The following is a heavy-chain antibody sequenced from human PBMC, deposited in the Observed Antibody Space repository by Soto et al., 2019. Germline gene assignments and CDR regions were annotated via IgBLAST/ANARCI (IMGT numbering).Heavy chain of an antibody. CDR3: ARLEGLATISYFFDY. CDR2: IYYRGNT. J-gene: IGHJ4*02. D-gene: IGHD3-9*01. CDR1: GDSINSDNYY. Sequence: PSETLSLTCSVSGDSINSDNYYWGWIRQPPGKGLEWIGSIYYRGNTYYNPSLKTRVTISLDKSKSQFSLKLNSVTAADSAVYFCARLEGLATISYFFDYWGQGTLVTVSS. V-gene: IGHV4-39*01.